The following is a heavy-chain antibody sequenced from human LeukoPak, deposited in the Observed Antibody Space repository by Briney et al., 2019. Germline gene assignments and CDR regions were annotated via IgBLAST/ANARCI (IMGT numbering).Heavy chain of an antibody. CDR2: INHSGST. D-gene: IGHD2-8*01. CDR1: GGSFSGYY. V-gene: IGHV4-34*01. Sequence: SETLSLTCAVYGGSFSGYYWSWIRQPPGKGLEWIGEINHSGSTNYNPSLKSRVTISVDTSKNQFSLKLSSVTAADTAVYYCARVEDRTNGVCSPYNWFDPWGQGTLVTVSS. CDR3: ARVEDRTNGVCSPYNWFDP. J-gene: IGHJ5*02.